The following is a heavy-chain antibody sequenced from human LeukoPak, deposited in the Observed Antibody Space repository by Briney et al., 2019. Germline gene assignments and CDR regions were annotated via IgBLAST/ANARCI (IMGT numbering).Heavy chain of an antibody. V-gene: IGHV3-21*01. D-gene: IGHD2-21*02. CDR1: GFTFSSYS. J-gene: IGHJ4*02. Sequence: GGSLRLSCAASGFTFSSYSMNWVRQAPGKGLEWVSSISSSSSYIYYADSVKGRFTISRDNAKNSLHLQMNSLRAEDTAVYYCARVICGGDCYLFDYWGQGTLVTVSS. CDR3: ARVICGGDCYLFDY. CDR2: ISSSSSYI.